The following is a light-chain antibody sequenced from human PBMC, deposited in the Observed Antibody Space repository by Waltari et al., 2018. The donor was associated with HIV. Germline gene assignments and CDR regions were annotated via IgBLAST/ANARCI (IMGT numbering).Light chain of an antibody. CDR1: SSDIGLYSF. CDR3: FSYAGNNFLL. CDR2: DVS. V-gene: IGLV2-8*01. J-gene: IGLJ2*01. Sequence: QSALTQPPSASGSPGQSVTISCAGTSSDIGLYSFVSWYQHHPGKAPKLMISDVSRRPSGVPDRFSGSKAGNTASLTVSGLQADDEATYYCFSYAGNNFLLFGGGTKLTVL.